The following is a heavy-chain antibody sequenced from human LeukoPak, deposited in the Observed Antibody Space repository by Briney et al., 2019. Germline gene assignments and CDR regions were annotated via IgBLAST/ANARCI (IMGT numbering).Heavy chain of an antibody. CDR3: ARGLEQHYYYGMDV. V-gene: IGHV4-39*07. J-gene: IGHJ6*02. D-gene: IGHD3-3*01. Sequence: SETLSLTCTVSGGSISSSTFYWGWIRQPPGKGLEWIGSIYYSGSTYYNPSLKSRVTISVDTSKNQFSLELSSVTAADTAVYYCARGLEQHYYYGMDVWGQGTTVTVSS. CDR1: GGSISSSTFY. CDR2: IYYSGST.